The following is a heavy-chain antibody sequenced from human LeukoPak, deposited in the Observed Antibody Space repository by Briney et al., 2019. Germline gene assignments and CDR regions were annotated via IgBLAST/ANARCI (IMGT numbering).Heavy chain of an antibody. V-gene: IGHV4-30-2*01. Sequence: PSQTLSLTCTVSGGSISSGGYYWSWIRQPPGKGLEWIGYIYHSGSTYYNPSLKSRVTISVDRSKNQFSLKLSSVTAADTAVYYCARDFGTRSGRYFDYWGQGTLVTVSS. J-gene: IGHJ4*02. CDR2: IYHSGST. D-gene: IGHD3-3*01. CDR3: ARDFGTRSGRYFDY. CDR1: GGSISSGGYY.